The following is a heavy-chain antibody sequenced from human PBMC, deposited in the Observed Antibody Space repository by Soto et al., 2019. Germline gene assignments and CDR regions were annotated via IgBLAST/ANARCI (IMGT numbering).Heavy chain of an antibody. CDR2: INDSGTT. J-gene: IGHJ6*02. CDR3: ARETSQNVYSHYGMDV. Sequence: QVQLEQWGAELLKPSETLSLTCAIYGGSFSGFYWSWIRQPPGKGLEWIGEINDSGTTNYNPSLKSRVTISADTSKTHFSLRLTSVTAADTAVYYCARETSQNVYSHYGMDVWGQGTTVTVSS. CDR1: GGSFSGFY. V-gene: IGHV4-34*02.